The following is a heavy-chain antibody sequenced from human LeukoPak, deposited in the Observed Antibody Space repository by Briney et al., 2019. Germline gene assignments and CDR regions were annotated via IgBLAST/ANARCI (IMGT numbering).Heavy chain of an antibody. J-gene: IGHJ4*02. CDR2: ISGDGGSR. CDR1: GFTFSTYA. CDR3: AKRPDCSTTNCFRFDY. Sequence: GGSLRLSCAASGFTFSTYAMSWVRQAPGQGLEWVSSISGDGGSRYYVESVKGRFTISRDNSKNTLNLQMNSLRVEDTAVYYCAKRPDCSTTNCFRFDYWGQGTLVTVSS. D-gene: IGHD2-2*01. V-gene: IGHV3-23*01.